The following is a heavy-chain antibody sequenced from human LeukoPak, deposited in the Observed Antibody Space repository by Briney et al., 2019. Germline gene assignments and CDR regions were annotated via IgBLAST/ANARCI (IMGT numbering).Heavy chain of an antibody. J-gene: IGHJ4*02. Sequence: QPGGSLRLSCAASGFTFSSYAMSWVRQAPGKGLEWVSAISGSGGSTYYADSVKGRFTISRDNSKNTLYLQMNSLRAEDTAVYYCAKSSSRFYSGSYYFGYWGQGTLVTVSS. D-gene: IGHD1-26*01. CDR1: GFTFSSYA. CDR3: AKSSSRFYSGSYYFGY. V-gene: IGHV3-23*01. CDR2: ISGSGGST.